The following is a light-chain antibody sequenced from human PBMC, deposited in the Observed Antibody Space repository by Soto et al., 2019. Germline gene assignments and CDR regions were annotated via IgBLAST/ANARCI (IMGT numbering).Light chain of an antibody. V-gene: IGKV3-20*01. J-gene: IGKJ2*01. CDR3: HQYGNSPPST. CDR1: RSVSDDS. Sequence: EIVLTQFPDTLPVSPGETATLSCRASRSVSDDSLAWYKQTPGQAPRLVIYDAARRATGIPDRISGSGSGTDFTLTISRLMPEDFAVYFRHQYGNSPPSTFGQGTKLEIK. CDR2: DAA.